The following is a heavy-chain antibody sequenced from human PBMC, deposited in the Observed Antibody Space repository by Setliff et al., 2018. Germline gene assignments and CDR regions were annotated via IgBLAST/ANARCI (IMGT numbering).Heavy chain of an antibody. CDR2: ISGYTGET. CDR1: GFSFTSFG. D-gene: IGHD3-22*01. J-gene: IGHJ4*02. Sequence: ASVKVSCKTSGFSFTSFGFSWVRQAPGQGLEWMGSISGYTGETNYAQKFQARVTMTADTSTSTVYMELSSLRTEDTAVYYCARGYYDSYARYYVVGDYWGQGTPVTVSS. V-gene: IGHV1-18*01. CDR3: ARGYYDSYARYYVVGDY.